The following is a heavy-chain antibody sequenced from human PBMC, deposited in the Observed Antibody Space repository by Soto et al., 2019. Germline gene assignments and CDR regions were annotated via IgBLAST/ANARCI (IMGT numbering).Heavy chain of an antibody. J-gene: IGHJ5*02. CDR1: GGSLNNFY. V-gene: IGHV4-4*07. Sequence: SETLSLTCRVSGGSLNNFYWNWVRQTAGKGLEWIGRIHASGNTNYNPSLKSRATLSVDTSKNQFSLKVRSVTAADPAVYYCARSSHKESWFDPWGQGTLVTVSS. D-gene: IGHD6-19*01. CDR3: ARSSHKESWFDP. CDR2: IHASGNT.